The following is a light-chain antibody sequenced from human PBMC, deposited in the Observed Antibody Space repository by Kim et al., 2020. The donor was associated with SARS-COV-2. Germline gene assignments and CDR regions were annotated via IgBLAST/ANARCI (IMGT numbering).Light chain of an antibody. CDR1: NIGSKN. Sequence: SVALGQTARIPGGGNNIGSKNVHWYQQKSGQAPVLVIYRDSNRPSGIPERFSGSNSGNTATLTISRAQAGDDADYYCQVWDSSTGVFGGGTQLTVL. CDR3: QVWDSSTGV. J-gene: IGLJ3*02. CDR2: RDS. V-gene: IGLV3-9*01.